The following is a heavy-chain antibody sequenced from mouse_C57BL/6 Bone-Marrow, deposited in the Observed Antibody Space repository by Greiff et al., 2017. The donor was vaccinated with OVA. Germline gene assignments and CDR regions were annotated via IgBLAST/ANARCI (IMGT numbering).Heavy chain of an antibody. V-gene: IGHV1-69*01. J-gene: IGHJ3*01. Sequence: VQLQQPGAELVMPGASVKLSCKASGYTFTSFWMHWVKQRPGQGLEWIGEIDPSNSYINYNQKFKGKSTLTVDKSSSTAYMQLSSLTSEDSAVDYCTRSAGRGTWFAYWGQGTLVNVSA. CDR2: IDPSNSYI. D-gene: IGHD3-3*01. CDR3: TRSAGRGTWFAY. CDR1: GYTFTSFW.